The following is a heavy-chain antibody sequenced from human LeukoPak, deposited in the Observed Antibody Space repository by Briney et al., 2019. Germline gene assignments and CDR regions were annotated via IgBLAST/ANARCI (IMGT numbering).Heavy chain of an antibody. CDR3: AREWTYSNGPDY. CDR2: INSDGTST. J-gene: IGHJ4*02. V-gene: IGHV3-74*01. CDR1: GFTFSSHW. Sequence: GGSLRPSCAASGFTFSSHWMHWVRQAPGKGLVWVSRINSDGTSTTYADSVKGRFTISRDNAKNTLYLQMNSLRVEDTAVFHCAREWTYSNGPDYWGQRALVTVSS. D-gene: IGHD3-22*01.